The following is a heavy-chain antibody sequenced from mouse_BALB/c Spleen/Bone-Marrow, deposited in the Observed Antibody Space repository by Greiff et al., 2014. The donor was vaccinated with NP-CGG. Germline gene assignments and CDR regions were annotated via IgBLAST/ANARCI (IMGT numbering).Heavy chain of an antibody. CDR1: GFTFTDYY. CDR2: IRNKANGYTT. V-gene: IGHV7-3*02. J-gene: IGHJ2*01. CDR3: ARDKGRVFFDY. Sequence: EVNVVESGGGLVQPGGSLRLSCATSGFTFTDYYMNWVRQPPGKALEWLGLIRNKANGYTTEYSASVKGRFTISRDNSQNILYLQMNTLRAEDSATYYCARDKGRVFFDYWGQGTTLTVSS.